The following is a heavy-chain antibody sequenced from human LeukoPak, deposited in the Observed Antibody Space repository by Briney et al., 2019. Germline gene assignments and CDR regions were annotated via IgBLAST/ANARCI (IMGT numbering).Heavy chain of an antibody. CDR1: GFTFSSYA. V-gene: IGHV3-23*01. CDR3: AKAIPTLNVLLWFGESDY. D-gene: IGHD3-10*01. Sequence: PGGSLRLSCAASGFTFSSYAMSWVRQAPGKGLEWVSAISGSGGSTYYADSVKGRFTISRDNSKNTLYLQMNSLRAEDTAVYYCAKAIPTLNVLLWFGESDYWGQGTLVTVSS. CDR2: ISGSGGST. J-gene: IGHJ4*02.